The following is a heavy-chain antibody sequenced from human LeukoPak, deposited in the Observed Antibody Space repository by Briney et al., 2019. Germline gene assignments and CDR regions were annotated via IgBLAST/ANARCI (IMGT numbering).Heavy chain of an antibody. Sequence: ASVKVSCTASGYTFTSYDINWVRQATGQGLEWMGWMNPNSGNTGYAQKFQGRVTMTRNTSISTAYMELSSLRSEDTAVYYCARGVRSRGLPRRGYNWFDPWGQGTLVTVSS. CDR1: GYTFTSYD. CDR2: MNPNSGNT. V-gene: IGHV1-8*01. J-gene: IGHJ5*02. CDR3: ARGVRSRGLPRRGYNWFDP. D-gene: IGHD3-16*01.